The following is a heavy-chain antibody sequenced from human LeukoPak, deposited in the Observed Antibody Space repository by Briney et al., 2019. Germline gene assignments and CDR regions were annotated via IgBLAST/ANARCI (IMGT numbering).Heavy chain of an antibody. V-gene: IGHV3-21*05. D-gene: IGHD3-22*01. CDR1: GFTFSSYE. CDR3: ARDSAEYYYDSSGYHFDY. CDR2: ISSSSSYI. J-gene: IGHJ4*02. Sequence: GGSLRLSCAASGFTFSSYEMNWVRQAPGKGLEWVSYISSSSSYIYYADSVKGRFTISRDNAKNSLYLQMNSLRAEDTAVYYCARDSAEYYYDSSGYHFDYWGQGTLVTVSS.